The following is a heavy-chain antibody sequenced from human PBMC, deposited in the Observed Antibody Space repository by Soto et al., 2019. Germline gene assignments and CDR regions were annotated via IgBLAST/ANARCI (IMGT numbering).Heavy chain of an antibody. J-gene: IGHJ4*02. CDR2: ITHSGAFP. V-gene: IGHV3-23*01. D-gene: IGHD1-1*01. CDR1: GFVFSSFA. CDR3: AKYKGLIPPLLFDC. Sequence: PGGSLRLSCAAPGFVFSSFAMSWARQAPGKGLEWVSSITHSGAFPFYADSVKGRLTTSRDNSKSTLYLQMNSLRAEDTAVYYCAKYKGLIPPLLFDCWGQGTLVTVSS.